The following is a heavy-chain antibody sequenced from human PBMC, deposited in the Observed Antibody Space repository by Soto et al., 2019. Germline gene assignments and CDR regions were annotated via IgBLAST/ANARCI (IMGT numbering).Heavy chain of an antibody. CDR3: ARAGPIFGVVIPYYYYYGMDV. V-gene: IGHV3-33*01. J-gene: IGHJ6*02. D-gene: IGHD3-3*01. CDR1: GFTFSSYG. CDR2: IWYDGSNK. Sequence: PGGSLRLSCAASGFTFSSYGMHWVRQAPGKGLEWVAVIWYDGSNKYYADSVKGRFTISRDNSKNTLYLQMNSLRAEDTAVYYCARAGPIFGVVIPYYYYYGMDVWGQGTTVTVSS.